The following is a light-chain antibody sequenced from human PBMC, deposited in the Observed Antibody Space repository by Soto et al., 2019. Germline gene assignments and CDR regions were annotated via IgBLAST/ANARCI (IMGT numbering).Light chain of an antibody. V-gene: IGLV1-47*01. CDR1: SSNIGSNY. CDR3: AAWDDSLSVPV. Sequence: QSVLTQPPSASGTPGQRVTISCSGSSSNIGSNYVYWYQQLPGTAPKLLIYRNNQRPSGVPDRFSGSKSGTSASLAIGGLRSEDEADYYCAAWDDSLSVPVFGGGTQLTVL. J-gene: IGLJ7*01. CDR2: RNN.